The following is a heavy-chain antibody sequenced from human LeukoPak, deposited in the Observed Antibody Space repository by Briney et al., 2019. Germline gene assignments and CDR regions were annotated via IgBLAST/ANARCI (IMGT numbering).Heavy chain of an antibody. CDR2: ISSSSSYI. CDR3: ARDQGGYFPFDY. D-gene: IGHD3-9*01. CDR1: GFTFSSYG. V-gene: IGHV3-21*01. Sequence: GGSLRLSCAASGFTFSSYGMNWVRQAPGKGLEWVSSISSSSSYIYYADSVKGRFTISRDNAKNSLYLQMNSLRAEDTAVYYCARDQGGYFPFDYWGQGTLVTVSS. J-gene: IGHJ4*02.